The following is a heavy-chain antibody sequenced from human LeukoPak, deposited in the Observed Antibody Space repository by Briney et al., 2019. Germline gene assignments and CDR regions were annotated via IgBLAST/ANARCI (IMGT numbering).Heavy chain of an antibody. CDR1: GFTFDYSA. Sequence: GGSLRLSCAASGFTFDYSAMTWVRQAPEKGLEWVSTINTGDITFYANSVRGRFTISRDNSKNALFLQMNSLRAEDTAIYYCVKGGFTYYDDWGQGTLVTVSS. CDR3: VKGGFTYYDD. CDR2: INTGDIT. V-gene: IGHV3-23*01. D-gene: IGHD3-22*01. J-gene: IGHJ4*02.